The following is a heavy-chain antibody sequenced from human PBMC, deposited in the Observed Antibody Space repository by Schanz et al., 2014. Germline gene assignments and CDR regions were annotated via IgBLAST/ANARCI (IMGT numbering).Heavy chain of an antibody. CDR1: GFIFRSFG. CDR2: IWSDGTNE. CDR3: AKQHIVRGVIYLNWFDS. J-gene: IGHJ5*01. V-gene: IGHV3-33*06. Sequence: VQLLESGGGLVQPGGSLRLSCATSGFIFRSFGIHWVRQAPGEGLEWVAVIWSDGTNEYYADSVKGRFTISGDSSKYTVYLQMNSLRADDTAVYYCAKQHIVRGVIYLNWFDSWGQGTLVTVSS. D-gene: IGHD3-10*01.